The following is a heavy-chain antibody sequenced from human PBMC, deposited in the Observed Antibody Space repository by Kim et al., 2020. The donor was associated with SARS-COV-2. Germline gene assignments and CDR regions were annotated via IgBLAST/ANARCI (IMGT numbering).Heavy chain of an antibody. J-gene: IGHJ4*01. V-gene: IGHV4-39*07. Sequence: SETLSLTCTVSGGSISSSSYYWGWIRQPPGKGLEWIGSIYYSGSTYYNPSLKSRVTISVDTSKNQFSLKLSSVTAADTAVYYCARVHSSSWYSDYFDYWG. CDR3: ARVHSSSWYSDYFDY. CDR1: GGSISSSSYY. CDR2: IYYSGST. D-gene: IGHD6-13*01.